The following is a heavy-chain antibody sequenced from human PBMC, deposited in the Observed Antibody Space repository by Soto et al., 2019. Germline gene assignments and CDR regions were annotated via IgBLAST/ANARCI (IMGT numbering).Heavy chain of an antibody. D-gene: IGHD3-10*01. CDR3: ARGRYYGSGSRYYYYYGMDV. CDR1: GGSISSGDYY. J-gene: IGHJ6*02. V-gene: IGHV4-30-4*01. Sequence: PSETLSLTCTVSGGSISSGDYYWSWIRQPPGKGLEWIGYIYYSGSTYYNPSLKSRVTISVDTSKNQFSLKLSSVTAADTAVYYCARGRYYGSGSRYYYYYGMDVWGQGTTVTVSS. CDR2: IYYSGST.